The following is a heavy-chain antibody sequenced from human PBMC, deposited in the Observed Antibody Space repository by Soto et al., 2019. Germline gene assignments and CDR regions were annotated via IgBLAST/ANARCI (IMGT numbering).Heavy chain of an antibody. CDR2: IIVGNGNT. CDR1: GFTFSNSA. D-gene: IGHD2-21*02. Sequence: QMQVVQSGPEVKKPGTSVKVSCKTSGFTFSNSAIQWVRQARGQRLEWIGWIIVGNGNTNYAQQIQERVTITRDMSTNTAYLELSDLRSEHTAVYDCASELYVDGACCHFDHWGQGTLVTVSS. V-gene: IGHV1-58*02. J-gene: IGHJ4*02. CDR3: ASELYVDGACCHFDH.